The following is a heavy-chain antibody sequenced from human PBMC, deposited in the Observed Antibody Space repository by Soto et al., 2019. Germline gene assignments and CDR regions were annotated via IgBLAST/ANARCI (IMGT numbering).Heavy chain of an antibody. CDR2: ISSSGNTI. J-gene: IGHJ4*02. V-gene: IGHV3-11*01. CDR3: ARIQSGGAWGGDY. Sequence: GGSLRLSCAASGFTFSDYYMSWIRQAPGKGPEWTSYISSSGNTIYYADSVKGRFTISRDNAKNSVYLQMNSLRAEDTAVYYCARIQSGGAWGGDYWGQGTLVTVS. CDR1: GFTFSDYY. D-gene: IGHD2-21*02.